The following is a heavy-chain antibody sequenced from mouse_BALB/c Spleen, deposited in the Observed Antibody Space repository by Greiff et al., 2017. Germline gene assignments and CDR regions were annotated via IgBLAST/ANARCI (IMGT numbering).Heavy chain of an antibody. V-gene: IGHV5-17*02. J-gene: IGHJ2*01. D-gene: IGHD1-1*01. CDR2: ISSGSSTI. CDR1: GFTFSSFG. CDR3: ARSRYYGSSDY. Sequence: EVQLVESGGGLVQPGGSRKLSCAASGFTFSSFGMHWVRQAPEKGLEWVAYISSGSSTIYYADTVKGRFTISRDNPKNTLFLQMTSLRSEDTAMYYCARSRYYGSSDYWGQGTTLTVSS.